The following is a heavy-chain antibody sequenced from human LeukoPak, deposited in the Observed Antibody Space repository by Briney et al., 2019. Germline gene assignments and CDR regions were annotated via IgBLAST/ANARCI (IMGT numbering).Heavy chain of an antibody. CDR1: GFTFSRYS. V-gene: IGHV3-64*01. CDR2: ISSNGGST. CDR3: ARDKEINNFDY. J-gene: IGHJ4*02. Sequence: GGSPRLSCAASGFTFSRYSMHWVRQAPGKGLEYVSAISSNGGSTYYANSVKGRFTISRDNSKNTLYLQMGSLRAEDTAVYYCARDKEINNFDYWGQGTLVTVSS. D-gene: IGHD5-24*01.